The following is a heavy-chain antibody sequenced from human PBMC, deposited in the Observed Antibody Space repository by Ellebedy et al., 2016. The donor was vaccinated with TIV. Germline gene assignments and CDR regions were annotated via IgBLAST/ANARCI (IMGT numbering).Heavy chain of an antibody. CDR2: ISGLNGKT. J-gene: IGHJ5*02. CDR1: GYTFTSYG. D-gene: IGHD6-19*01. CDR3: ARDNTVGGTNWFDP. Sequence: AASVNVSCKTSGYTFTSYGVSWVRQAPGQGLEWMGWISGLNGKTKYARTVQGRVTLTTDTAARTVYMELTSLRSDDTAVYYCARDNTVGGTNWFDPWGQGTLVIVSS. V-gene: IGHV1-18*01.